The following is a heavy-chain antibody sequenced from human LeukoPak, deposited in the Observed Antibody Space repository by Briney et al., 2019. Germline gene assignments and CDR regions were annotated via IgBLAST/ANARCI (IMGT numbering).Heavy chain of an antibody. CDR1: GFTFSNYW. Sequence: GGSLRLSCAASGFTFSNYWMSWVRQAPGIGPEWVAKIKQDGSEEEYVDSVKGRFSISRDNAKNSLYLQVNSLRAEDTAVYYCARVGRGYCSGGSCEFDYWGQGTLVTVSS. D-gene: IGHD2-15*01. J-gene: IGHJ4*02. V-gene: IGHV3-7*02. CDR3: ARVGRGYCSGGSCEFDY. CDR2: IKQDGSEE.